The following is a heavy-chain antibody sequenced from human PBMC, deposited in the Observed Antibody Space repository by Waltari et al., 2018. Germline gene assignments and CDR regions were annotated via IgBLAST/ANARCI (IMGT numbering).Heavy chain of an antibody. CDR1: GFTFSSYA. CDR3: ARMVITPGVSGYFDY. Sequence: EVQLLESGGGLVQPGGSLRLSCAASGFTFSSYAMRWFRQAPGKGLEWVSAISGSGGSTYYADSVKGRFTISRDNSKNTLYLQMNSLRAEDTAVYYCARMVITPGVSGYFDYWGQGTLVTVSS. J-gene: IGHJ4*02. V-gene: IGHV3-23*01. D-gene: IGHD3-22*01. CDR2: ISGSGGST.